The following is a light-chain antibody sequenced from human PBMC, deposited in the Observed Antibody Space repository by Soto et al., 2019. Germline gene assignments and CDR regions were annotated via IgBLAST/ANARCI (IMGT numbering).Light chain of an antibody. CDR2: INGDGSH. J-gene: IGLJ2*01. V-gene: IGLV4-69*01. CDR1: SGHSNYA. Sequence: QSVLTQSPSASASLGASVKLTCTLSSGHSNYAIAWYLQQPEQGPRHVMKINGDGSHTKGVGLPDRFSGSSSGAERYLTISGLLSEDEADYYCQTWGTGTHVVFGGGTKLTVL. CDR3: QTWGTGTHVV.